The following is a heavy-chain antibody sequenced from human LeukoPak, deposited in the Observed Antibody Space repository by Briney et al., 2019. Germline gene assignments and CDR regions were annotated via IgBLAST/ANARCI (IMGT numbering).Heavy chain of an antibody. J-gene: IGHJ5*02. CDR2: IYHSGST. Sequence: SETLSLTCIVSGYSISSGYYWGWIRQTPGKGLEWIGSIYHSGSTYYNPSLKSRVTISVDTPKNQFSLQLSSVTAADTAVYYCARDQGISWYVPWGQGTLVTVSS. CDR1: GYSISSGYY. V-gene: IGHV4-38-2*02. CDR3: ARDQGISWYVP. D-gene: IGHD2-2*01.